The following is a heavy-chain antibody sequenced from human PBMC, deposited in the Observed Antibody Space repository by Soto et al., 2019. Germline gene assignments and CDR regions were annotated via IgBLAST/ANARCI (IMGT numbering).Heavy chain of an antibody. D-gene: IGHD2-15*01. J-gene: IGHJ5*02. V-gene: IGHV4-31*03. CDR1: GGSISNAVYY. CDR3: ARVGAATSWFDT. CDR2: ISHNGDT. Sequence: PSETLSLTCTVSGGSISNAVYYWSWIRQHPGKGLEWIGYISHNGDTYYNPSLKSRLFISVDTSQNQFSLKLTSVTAADTAVYYCARVGAATSWFDTWGQGTLVTVSS.